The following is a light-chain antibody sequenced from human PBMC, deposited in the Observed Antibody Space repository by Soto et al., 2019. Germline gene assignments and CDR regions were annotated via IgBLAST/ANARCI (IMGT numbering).Light chain of an antibody. CDR3: QHLKSYPLS. Sequence: DIQLTQSPSFLSASVGDRVTITCRTSQDSSSYLAWYQQKPGKAPQLLISAASTLQSGVPSRFSGSGSGTEFTLTISSLQPEDFATYYCQHLKSYPLSFGGGTKVEI. V-gene: IGKV1-9*01. CDR2: AAS. CDR1: QDSSSY. J-gene: IGKJ4*01.